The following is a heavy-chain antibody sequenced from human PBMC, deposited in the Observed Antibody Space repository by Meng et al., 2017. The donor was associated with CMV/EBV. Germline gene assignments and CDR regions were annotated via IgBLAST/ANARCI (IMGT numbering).Heavy chain of an antibody. Sequence: GESLKISCAASGFTFSSYSMNWVRQAPGKGLEWVSSISSSSSYIYYADSVKGRFTISRDNAKNSLYLQMNSLRAEDTALYYRARDYSTLWDGSDYWGQGTLVTVSS. CDR1: GFTFSSYS. CDR2: ISSSSSYI. CDR3: ARDYSTLWDGSDY. V-gene: IGHV3-21*04. J-gene: IGHJ4*02. D-gene: IGHD3-10*01.